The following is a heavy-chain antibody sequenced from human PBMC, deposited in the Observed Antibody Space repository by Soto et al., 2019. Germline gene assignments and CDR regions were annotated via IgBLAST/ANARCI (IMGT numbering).Heavy chain of an antibody. D-gene: IGHD3-3*01. CDR1: GFTFDDYA. J-gene: IGHJ3*02. CDR2: ISWNSGSI. CDR3: AKAQPSSFDYDFWSGYAFDI. Sequence: GGSLRLSCAASGFTFDDYAMHWVRQAPGKGLEWVSGISWNSGSIGYADSVKGRFTISRDNAKNSLYLQMNSLRAEDTALYYCAKAQPSSFDYDFWSGYAFDIWGQGTMVTVSS. V-gene: IGHV3-9*01.